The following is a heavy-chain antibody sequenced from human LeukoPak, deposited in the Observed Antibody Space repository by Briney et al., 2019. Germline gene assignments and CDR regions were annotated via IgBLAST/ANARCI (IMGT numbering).Heavy chain of an antibody. CDR2: IYSEGTT. Sequence: GGSLRLSCTGSGFTVSSSYMSWVRRAPGKGLEWVSLIYSEGTTYYADSVKGRFTISRGTSKNTLYLQMNSLRADDTAVYYCARESRLRRENYYYGLDVWGQGTTVTVSS. CDR3: ARESRLRRENYYYGLDV. J-gene: IGHJ6*02. V-gene: IGHV3-53*01. D-gene: IGHD1-26*01. CDR1: GFTVSSSY.